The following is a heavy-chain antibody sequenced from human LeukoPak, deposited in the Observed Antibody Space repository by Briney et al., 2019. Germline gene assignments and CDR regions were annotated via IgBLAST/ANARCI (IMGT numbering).Heavy chain of an antibody. CDR3: AKELYGSGSYSLDY. CDR2: ISASGDNT. CDR1: GFTFSSSG. V-gene: IGHV3-23*01. Sequence: GGTLRLSCAASGFTFSSSGMSWVRQAPGKGLEWVSTISASGDNTYYADSVKGRFTISRDNSKNTLYLQMNSLRAEDTAVYYCAKELYGSGSYSLDYWGQGTLVTVSS. J-gene: IGHJ4*02. D-gene: IGHD3-10*01.